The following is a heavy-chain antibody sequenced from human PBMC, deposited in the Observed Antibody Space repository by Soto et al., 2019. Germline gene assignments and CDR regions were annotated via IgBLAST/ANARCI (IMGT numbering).Heavy chain of an antibody. CDR3: ARESKWYGGQYFQD. CDR2: ISGSGDKT. Sequence: EVQLLQSGGGLAQPGTSLRLSCAASGFTFKYYAMTWVRQAPGKGLEWVSTISGSGDKTDYADSVKGRFRVSRDNSKDTLYLQMDSLRAEDTALYYCARESKWYGGQYFQDRGQGTRVTVSS. J-gene: IGHJ1*01. V-gene: IGHV3-23*01. CDR1: GFTFKYYA. D-gene: IGHD2-8*01.